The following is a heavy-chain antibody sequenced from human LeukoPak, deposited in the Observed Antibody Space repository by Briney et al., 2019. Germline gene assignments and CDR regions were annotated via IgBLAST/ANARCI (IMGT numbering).Heavy chain of an antibody. CDR2: ISSSSSYI. V-gene: IGHV3-21*01. Sequence: GGSLRLSCAASGFTFSSYSMNWVRQAPGKGLEWVSFISSSSSYIYYADSMKGRFTISRDNAKNSLYLQMNSLRAEDTAVYYCARAPAMILRPNYMDVWGKGTTVTVSS. CDR3: ARAPAMILRPNYMDV. J-gene: IGHJ6*03. CDR1: GFTFSSYS. D-gene: IGHD3-3*01.